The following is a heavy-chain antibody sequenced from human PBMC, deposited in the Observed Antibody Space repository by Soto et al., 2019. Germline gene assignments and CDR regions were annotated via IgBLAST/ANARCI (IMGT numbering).Heavy chain of an antibody. CDR1: GFTFSSYE. CDR2: ISSSVSTI. V-gene: IGHV3-48*03. Sequence: GGSLRLSCAASGFTFSSYEMNWVRQAPGKGLEWVSYISSSVSTIYYADSVKGRFTISRDNAKNSLYLQMNSLRAEDTAVYYCARQAQAFAGYDFWRGPLYYFDYWGQGTLVTLAS. D-gene: IGHD3-3*01. J-gene: IGHJ4*02. CDR3: ARQAQAFAGYDFWRGPLYYFDY.